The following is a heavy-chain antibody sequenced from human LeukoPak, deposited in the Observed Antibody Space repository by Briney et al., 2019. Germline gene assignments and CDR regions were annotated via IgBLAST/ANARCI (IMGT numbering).Heavy chain of an antibody. CDR3: ARNYDFWSGYYQERTYYMDV. D-gene: IGHD3-3*01. Sequence: PSETLSLTCTVSGGSISSHYWSWIRQPPGKGLEWIGYIYYSGSTNYNPSLKSRVTISVDTSKNQFSLKLSSVTAADTAVYYCARNYDFWSGYYQERTYYMDVWGKGTTVTVSS. CDR1: GGSISSHY. V-gene: IGHV4-59*11. J-gene: IGHJ6*03. CDR2: IYYSGST.